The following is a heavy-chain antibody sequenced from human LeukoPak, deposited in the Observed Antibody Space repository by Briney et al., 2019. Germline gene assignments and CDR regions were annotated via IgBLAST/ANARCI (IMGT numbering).Heavy chain of an antibody. D-gene: IGHD3-16*01. V-gene: IGHV4-4*02. Sequence: SGTLSLTCAVSGGSISSSNWWSWVRQPPGKGLEWIGEIYHNGGTNYNPSLKTRVTISVDKSKSQFSLNLRSVTAADTAVYYCARGGDDLGDYFDHWGQGTLVTVSS. CDR3: ARGGDDLGDYFDH. CDR2: IYHNGGT. J-gene: IGHJ4*02. CDR1: GGSISSSNW.